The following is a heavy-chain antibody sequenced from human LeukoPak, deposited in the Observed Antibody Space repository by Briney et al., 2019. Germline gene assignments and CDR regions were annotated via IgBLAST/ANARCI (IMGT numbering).Heavy chain of an antibody. CDR1: GFTFSSYS. CDR2: ISSSSSYI. V-gene: IGHV3-21*01. Sequence: GGSLRLSCAASGFTFSSYSMNWVRQAPGKGLEWVSSISSSSSYIYYADSVKGRFTISRDNAKNSLFLQMNSLRAEDTAVYYCATLGYSSAWYIAYWGQGTVVTVSS. J-gene: IGHJ4*02. D-gene: IGHD6-19*01. CDR3: ATLGYSSAWYIAY.